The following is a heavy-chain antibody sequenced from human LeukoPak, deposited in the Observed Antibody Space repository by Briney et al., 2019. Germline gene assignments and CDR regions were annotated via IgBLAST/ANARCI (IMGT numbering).Heavy chain of an antibody. V-gene: IGHV3-74*03. J-gene: IGHJ4*02. CDR1: GFTFSSDR. CDR2: IDSDGTSA. D-gene: IGHD1-26*01. Sequence: PGGSLRLSCTASGFTFSSDRMRWVRQVPGKGLVWVSRIDSDGTSAVYADAVEGRFTISRDNARNTLYLQMNSLRAEDSAVYYCVRGGFNGNWGQGILVTVSS. CDR3: VRGGFNGN.